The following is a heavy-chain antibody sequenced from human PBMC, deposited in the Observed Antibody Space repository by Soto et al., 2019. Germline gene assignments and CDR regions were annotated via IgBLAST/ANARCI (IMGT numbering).Heavy chain of an antibody. CDR2: VYPGDSDT. V-gene: IGHV5-51*01. D-gene: IGHD2-2*01. J-gene: IGHJ3*02. CDR3: VRCISEKNMPDALDI. CDR1: GYRFTTYW. Sequence: GESLKISCKGSGYRFTTYWIGWVRQMPGKGLEWMGIVYPGDSDTRYRPSFQGQVTISVDKSISTAYLQWSSLKASDTAMYYCVRCISEKNMPDALDIWGQGTMVTVSS.